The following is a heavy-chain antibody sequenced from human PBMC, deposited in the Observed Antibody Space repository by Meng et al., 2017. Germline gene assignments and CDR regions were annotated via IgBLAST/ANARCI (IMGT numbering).Heavy chain of an antibody. D-gene: IGHD2-8*01. CDR2: ISSSGSTI. Sequence: GESLKISCAASGFTFSDYYMSWIRQAPGKGLEWVSYISSSGSTIYYADSVKGRFTISRDNAKNSLYLQMNSLRAEDTAVYYCAREGVWNCTNGGCHYYFDYWGQGTLVTVSS. V-gene: IGHV3-11*01. J-gene: IGHJ4*02. CDR1: GFTFSDYY. CDR3: AREGVWNCTNGGCHYYFDY.